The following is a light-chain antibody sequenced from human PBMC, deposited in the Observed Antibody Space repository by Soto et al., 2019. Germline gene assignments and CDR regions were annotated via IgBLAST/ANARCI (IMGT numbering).Light chain of an antibody. V-gene: IGKV1-9*01. CDR3: QQLNSYPQT. CDR2: SAS. Sequence: IQLTHSPSSLYSSVADRVTITFQASRGISSYLAWYQQKPGKAPKLLVYSASTLQSGVPSRFSGSGSGPDFTLTISSLQPEDSATYFCQQLNSYPQTFGQGTRLEIK. J-gene: IGKJ5*01. CDR1: RGISSY.